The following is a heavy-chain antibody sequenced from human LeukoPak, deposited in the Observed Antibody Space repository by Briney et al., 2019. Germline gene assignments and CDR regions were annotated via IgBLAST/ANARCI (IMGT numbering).Heavy chain of an antibody. CDR2: IYTSGST. CDR3: ARESIAARPSGDHYFMDV. V-gene: IGHV4-4*07. J-gene: IGHJ6*03. D-gene: IGHD6-6*01. CDR1: GGSISSYY. Sequence: SETLSLTCTVSGGSISSYYWSWIRQPAGKGLEWMGRIYTSGSTKYNPSLKSRVTMSVDTSKNQFSLKLSSVTAADTAVYYCARESIAARPSGDHYFMDVWGKGTTVTVSS.